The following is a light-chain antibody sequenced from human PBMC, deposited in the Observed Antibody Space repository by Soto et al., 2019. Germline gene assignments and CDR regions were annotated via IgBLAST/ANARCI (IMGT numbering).Light chain of an antibody. J-gene: IGLJ3*02. Sequence: QLVLTQPPSASVTPGQRVTISCSGSSSNIGSNTANWYQQLPGTAPKLLIFSNNERPSGVPDRFSGSKSGTSASLAISGLQSEDEADYYCAAWDDSLNGWVFGGGTQLTVL. V-gene: IGLV1-44*01. CDR3: AAWDDSLNGWV. CDR2: SNN. CDR1: SSNIGSNT.